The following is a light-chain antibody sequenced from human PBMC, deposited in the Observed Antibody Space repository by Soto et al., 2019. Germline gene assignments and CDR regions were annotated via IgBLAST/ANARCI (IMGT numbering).Light chain of an antibody. J-gene: IGLJ3*02. V-gene: IGLV2-14*01. Sequence: QSALSQPASVSGSPGQSITISCAGTSXDVGGYNYVSWYQQHPGKAPKLMISEVSNRPSGVSNRFSGSKSGNTASLTISGLQAEDEADYYCSSYTGTSTLVFGGGTKVTVL. CDR2: EVS. CDR3: SSYTGTSTLV. CDR1: SXDVGGYNY.